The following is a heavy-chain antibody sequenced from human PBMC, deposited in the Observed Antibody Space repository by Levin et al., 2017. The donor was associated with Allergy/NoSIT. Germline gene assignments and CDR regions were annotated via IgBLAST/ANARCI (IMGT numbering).Heavy chain of an antibody. CDR1: GFTFIGYA. CDR3: AKYYGSGLRWFDA. V-gene: IGHV3-23*01. J-gene: IGHJ5*02. D-gene: IGHD3-10*01. Sequence: ETLSLTCAASGFTFIGYAMTWVRQAPGKGLEWVSSINGVGGGTYYADSVKGRFTISRDNFKNTLHLQMNSLRAEDTAVYYCAKYYGSGLRWFDAWGQGTLVTVSP. CDR2: INGVGGGT.